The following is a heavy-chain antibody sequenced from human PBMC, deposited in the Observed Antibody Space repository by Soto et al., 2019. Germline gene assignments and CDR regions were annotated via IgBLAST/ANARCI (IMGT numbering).Heavy chain of an antibody. CDR2: IDYSGTT. D-gene: IGHD6-13*01. CDR1: GGSISRYY. CDR3: ARSWWQQLFTPFDY. J-gene: IGHJ4*02. Sequence: SETLSLTCTVSGGSISRYYWSWFLQPPGKGLEWIGYIDYSGTTNYNPSLKSRVTISVQTSKNQFSLKLSSVTAADTAVYYCARSWWQQLFTPFDYWGQGTLVTVSS. V-gene: IGHV4-59*08.